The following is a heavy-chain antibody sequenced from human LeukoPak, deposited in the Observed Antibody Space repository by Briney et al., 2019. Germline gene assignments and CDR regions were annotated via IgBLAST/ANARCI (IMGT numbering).Heavy chain of an antibody. V-gene: IGHV1-69*13. CDR1: GGTFSSYA. Sequence: SVKVSCKASGGTFSSYAISWVRQAPGQGLEWMGGIIPIFGTANYAQKFQGRVTITADECTSTAYMELSSLRSEDTAVYYCARARLRWFGENDYWGQGTLVTVSS. J-gene: IGHJ4*02. D-gene: IGHD3-10*01. CDR3: ARARLRWFGENDY. CDR2: IIPIFGTA.